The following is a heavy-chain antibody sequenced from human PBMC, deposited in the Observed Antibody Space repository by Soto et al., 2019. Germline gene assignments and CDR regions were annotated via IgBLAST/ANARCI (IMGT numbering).Heavy chain of an antibody. Sequence: PSETLSLTCAVSGGSLSSGGYSWSWIRQHPGKGLEWIGYIYYSGSTYYNPSLKSRVTISVDTSKNQFSLKLSSVTAADTAVYYCARDQRRDILTGYYPDDAFDIWGQGTMVTVSS. J-gene: IGHJ3*02. CDR1: GGSLSSGGYS. V-gene: IGHV4-31*11. CDR2: IYYSGST. CDR3: ARDQRRDILTGYYPDDAFDI. D-gene: IGHD3-9*01.